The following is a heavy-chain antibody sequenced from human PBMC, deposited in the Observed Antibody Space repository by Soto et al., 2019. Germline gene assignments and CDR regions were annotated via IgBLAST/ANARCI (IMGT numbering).Heavy chain of an antibody. J-gene: IGHJ4*02. CDR2: IDPSDSYT. CDR1: GYSFTSYW. V-gene: IGHV5-10-1*01. D-gene: IGHD6-6*01. Sequence: GESLKISCKGSGYSFTSYWITWVHQMPGKGLEWMGWIDPSDSYTSYSPSFQGHVTISANKSVSTAYLQWSTLKASDTAMYYCARHSGPYSSSSPVGYWGQGTLVTVSS. CDR3: ARHSGPYSSSSPVGY.